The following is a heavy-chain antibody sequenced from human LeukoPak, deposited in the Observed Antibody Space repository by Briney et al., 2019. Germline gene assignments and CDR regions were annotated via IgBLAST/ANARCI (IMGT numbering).Heavy chain of an antibody. D-gene: IGHD5-18*01. Sequence: GGSLRLSCAASGFIFSSYGMHWVRQAPGKGLEWVAFIRYDGSNKYYADSVKGRFTISRDNSKNTLYLQMNSLRAEDTAVYYCAREQTADPYYYYYYMDVWGKGTTVTVSS. V-gene: IGHV3-30*02. J-gene: IGHJ6*03. CDR1: GFIFSSYG. CDR2: IRYDGSNK. CDR3: AREQTADPYYYYYYMDV.